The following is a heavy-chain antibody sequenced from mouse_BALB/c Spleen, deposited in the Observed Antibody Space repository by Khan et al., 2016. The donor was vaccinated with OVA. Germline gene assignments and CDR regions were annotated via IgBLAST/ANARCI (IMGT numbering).Heavy chain of an antibody. J-gene: IGHJ3*01. CDR2: ISSGGDYT. V-gene: IGHV5-9-3*01. CDR3: AKHNYGPFAY. D-gene: IGHD1-1*01. Sequence: EVELVESGGGLVKPGGPLKLSCAASGFTFSNYALSWVRQTPEKRLEWVATISSGGDYTYYPDSVKGRFNISRDNAKNTLYLQMSSLRSEATALYYCAKHNYGPFAYWGQGTLVTVSA. CDR1: GFTFSNYA.